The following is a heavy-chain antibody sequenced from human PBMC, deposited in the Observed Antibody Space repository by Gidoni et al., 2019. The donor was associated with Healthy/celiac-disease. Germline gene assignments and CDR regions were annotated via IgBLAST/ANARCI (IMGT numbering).Heavy chain of an antibody. CDR1: GGSISSSSYY. V-gene: IGHV4-39*01. D-gene: IGHD2-2*02. J-gene: IGHJ4*02. CDR2: IYYSGST. CDR3: ARQGCSSTSCYRRAGYYFDY. Sequence: QLQLQESGQGLVKPSETLSLTCTVSGGSISSSSYYWGWIRQSPGKGLEWIGSIYYSGSTYYNPSLKSRVTISVDTSKNQFSLKLSSVTAADTAVYYCARQGCSSTSCYRRAGYYFDYWGQGTLVTVSS.